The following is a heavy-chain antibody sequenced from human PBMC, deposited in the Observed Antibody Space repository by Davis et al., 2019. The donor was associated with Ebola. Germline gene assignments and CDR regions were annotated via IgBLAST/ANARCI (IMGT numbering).Heavy chain of an antibody. Sequence: GESLKISCAASGFTFSGSAMHWVRQASGKGLEWVGRIRSKANSYATAYAASVKGRFTISRDDSKNTAYLQMNSLKTEDTAVYYCARRATVTTWSYYYYGMDVWGQGTTVTVSS. CDR2: IRSKANSYAT. CDR3: ARRATVTTWSYYYYGMDV. D-gene: IGHD4-17*01. J-gene: IGHJ6*02. V-gene: IGHV3-73*01. CDR1: GFTFSGSA.